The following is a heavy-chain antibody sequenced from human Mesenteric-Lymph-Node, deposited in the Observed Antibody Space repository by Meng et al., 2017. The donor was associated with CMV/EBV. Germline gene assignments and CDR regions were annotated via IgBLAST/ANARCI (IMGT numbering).Heavy chain of an antibody. CDR1: GLTFRNAW. CDR2: ISSSSSYI. Sequence: GGSLRLSCAASGLTFRNAWMNWVRQAPGKGLEWVSSISSSSSYIYYADSVKGRFTISRDNAKNSLYLQMNSLRAEDTAVYYCARGPLPRYYYYGMDVWGQGTTVTVSS. V-gene: IGHV3-21*01. J-gene: IGHJ6*02. CDR3: ARGPLPRYYYYGMDV.